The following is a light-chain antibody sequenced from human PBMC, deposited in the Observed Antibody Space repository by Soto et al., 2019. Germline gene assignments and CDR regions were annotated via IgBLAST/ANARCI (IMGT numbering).Light chain of an antibody. CDR2: DAS. V-gene: IGKV3-11*01. J-gene: IGKJ4*01. CDR3: QQRSXPVT. Sequence: EIVLTQSPATLSLSPGERATLSCRASQSVSSYLAWYQQKPGQAPRLLIYDASNRATGIPARFSGSGSGTDFTLTISSLEPEDFAVYYCQQRSXPVTFGGGTKVDIK. CDR1: QSVSSY.